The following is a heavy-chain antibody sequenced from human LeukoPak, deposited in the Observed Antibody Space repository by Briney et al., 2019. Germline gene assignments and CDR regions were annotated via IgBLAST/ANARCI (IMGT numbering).Heavy chain of an antibody. D-gene: IGHD5-18*01. CDR1: GFTFCDYA. CDR3: TREDKRGIQLWSTPYYFDY. V-gene: IGHV3-49*04. J-gene: IGHJ4*02. Sequence: GGSLRLSCTAFGFTFCDYAMSWVRQAPGKGLEWVGFIRNKAYGGTAEYAASVKGRFPISRDDSKSIAYLQMNSLKTEDTAVYYCTREDKRGIQLWSTPYYFDYWGQGTLVTVSS. CDR2: IRNKAYGGTA.